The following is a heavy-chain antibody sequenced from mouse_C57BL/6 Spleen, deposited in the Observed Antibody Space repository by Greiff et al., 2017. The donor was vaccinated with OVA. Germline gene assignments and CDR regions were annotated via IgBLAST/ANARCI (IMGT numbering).Heavy chain of an antibody. J-gene: IGHJ3*01. Sequence: EVQLQQSGPVLVKPGASVKMSCTASGYTFTDYYMNWVKQSHGKSLEWIGVINPYNGGTSYNQNVKGKATLTVDKASSTAYMELNSLTSEDSAVYYCSRDQANWERGFADWGQGALVTVAA. V-gene: IGHV1-19*01. CDR2: INPYNGGT. CDR1: GYTFTDYY. CDR3: SRDQANWERGFAD. D-gene: IGHD4-1*01.